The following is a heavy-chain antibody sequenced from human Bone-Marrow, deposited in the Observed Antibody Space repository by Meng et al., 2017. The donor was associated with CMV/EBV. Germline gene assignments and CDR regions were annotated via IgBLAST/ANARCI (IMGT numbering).Heavy chain of an antibody. CDR3: AKDPIAVRGSEDY. Sequence: GESLKISCAASGFTFSSYAMGWVRQAPGKGLEWVSAISGSGGSTYYADSVKGRFTISRDNSKNTLYLQMNSLRAEDTAVYYCAKDPIAVRGSEDYWGQGTLVTVSS. D-gene: IGHD2-21*01. CDR1: GFTFSSYA. J-gene: IGHJ4*02. V-gene: IGHV3-23*01. CDR2: ISGSGGST.